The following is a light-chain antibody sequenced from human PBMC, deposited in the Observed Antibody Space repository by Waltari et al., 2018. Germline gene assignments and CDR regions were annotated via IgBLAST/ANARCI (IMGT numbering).Light chain of an antibody. CDR3: QAWDSSTVV. V-gene: IGLV3-1*01. CDR1: KLGDKY. CDR2: QDT. Sequence: SYELTQPPSVSVSPGQTASINRFGDKLGDKYACWYQQKPGQSPVLVIYQDTKRPSGIPERFSGSNSGNTATLTISGTQAMDEADYYCQAWDSSTVVFGGGTKLTVL. J-gene: IGLJ2*01.